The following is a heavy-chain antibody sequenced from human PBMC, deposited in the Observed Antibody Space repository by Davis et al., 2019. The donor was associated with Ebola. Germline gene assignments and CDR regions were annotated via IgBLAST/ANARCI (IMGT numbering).Heavy chain of an antibody. CDR3: ARTAYTTPGYFDP. CDR2: ISSSSSYT. D-gene: IGHD2-2*02. CDR1: GFTFSAYY. V-gene: IGHV3-11*06. Sequence: PGGSLRLSCAASGFTFSAYYMSWIRQAPGKGLEWVSYISSSSSYTNNADSVKGRFTISRDNAKNSLYLQMNSLRAEDTAVYYCARTAYTTPGYFDPWGQGTLVTVSS. J-gene: IGHJ5*02.